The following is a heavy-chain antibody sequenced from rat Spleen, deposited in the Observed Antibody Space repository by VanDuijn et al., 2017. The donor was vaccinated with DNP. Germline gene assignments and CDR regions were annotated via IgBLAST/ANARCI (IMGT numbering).Heavy chain of an antibody. D-gene: IGHD4-2*01. CDR3: TRATGFDY. J-gene: IGHJ2*01. CDR1: GFTFSDFP. Sequence: EVHLVESGGGLVQPGRSLKLSCVASGFTFSDFPMAWVRQTPTKGLEWFATISTNGGGTYYRDSVRGRFTISRDNAEDTLFLQMNSLRSEDTATYYCTRATGFDYWGQGVMVTVSS. CDR2: ISTNGGGT. V-gene: IGHV5-46*01.